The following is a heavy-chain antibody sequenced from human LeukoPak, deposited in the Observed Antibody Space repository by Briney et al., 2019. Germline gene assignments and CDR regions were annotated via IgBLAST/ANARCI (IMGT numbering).Heavy chain of an antibody. CDR2: INHSGST. CDR1: GGSISSYY. V-gene: IGHV4-34*01. Sequence: SETLSLTCTVSGGSISSYYWSWIRQPPGKGLEWIGEINHSGSTNYNPSLKSRVTISVDTSKNQFSLKLSSVTAADTAVYYCARVNPAGSLQFLWRGPRGRYNWFDPWGQGTLVTVSS. CDR3: ARVNPAGSLQFLWRGPRGRYNWFDP. D-gene: IGHD3-3*01. J-gene: IGHJ5*02.